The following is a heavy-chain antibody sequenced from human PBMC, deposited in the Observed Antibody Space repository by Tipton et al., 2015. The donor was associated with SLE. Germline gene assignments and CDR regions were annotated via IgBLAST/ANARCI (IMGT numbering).Heavy chain of an antibody. CDR2: IYHLGST. CDR3: AGGDCGGDCYTDYYGMDV. D-gene: IGHD2-21*01. V-gene: IGHV4-59*12. Sequence: GLVKPSETLSLTCTVSGGSITSFYWSWIRQSPGKGLEWIGYIYHLGSTSYNPSLESRVTISVDTSKNQFSLKLSSVTAADTAVYYCAGGDCGGDCYTDYYGMDVWGQGTTVTVSS. CDR1: GGSITSFY. J-gene: IGHJ6*02.